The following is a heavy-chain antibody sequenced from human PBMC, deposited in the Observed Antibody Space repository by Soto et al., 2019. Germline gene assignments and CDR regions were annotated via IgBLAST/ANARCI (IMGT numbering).Heavy chain of an antibody. CDR3: ARGQQLVV. D-gene: IGHD6-13*01. J-gene: IGHJ4*02. CDR1: GFTFSTYW. CDR2: IKQDGSEK. V-gene: IGHV3-7*05. Sequence: EVQLVESGGDLVQPGGSLRLSCAASGFTFSTYWMSWVRQAPGKGLEWVANIKQDGSEKYYVDSVKGLFTISRDNAKNSVFLQMNSLGVEDTAVYYCARGQQLVVWGQGTLVTVSS.